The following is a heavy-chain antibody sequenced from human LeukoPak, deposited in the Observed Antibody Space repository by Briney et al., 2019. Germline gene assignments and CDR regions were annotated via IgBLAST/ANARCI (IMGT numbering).Heavy chain of an antibody. CDR1: GFTFSSYS. J-gene: IGHJ4*02. Sequence: PGGSLRLSCAASGFTFSSYSMNWVRQAPGKGLEWVSSISSSSYIYYADSVKGRFTISRDNAKNSLYLQMNSLRAEDTAVYYCARGGGVGATFDYWGQGTLVTVSS. CDR3: ARGGGVGATFDY. CDR2: ISSSSYI. D-gene: IGHD1-26*01. V-gene: IGHV3-21*01.